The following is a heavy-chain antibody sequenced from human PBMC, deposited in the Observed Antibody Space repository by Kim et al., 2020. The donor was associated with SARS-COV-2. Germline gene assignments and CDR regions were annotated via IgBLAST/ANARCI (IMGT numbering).Heavy chain of an antibody. D-gene: IGHD1-20*01. V-gene: IGHV3-30-3*01. CDR2: ISYDGSNK. CDR1: GFTFSSYA. J-gene: IGHJ6*01. CDR3: ARDQKAVNWNVYYYYYYG. Sequence: GGSLRLSCAASGFTFSSYAMHWVRQAPGKGLEWVAVISYDGSNKYYADSVKGRVTISRDNSKNTLYLQMNSLRAEDTAVYYCARDQKAVNWNVYYYYYYG.